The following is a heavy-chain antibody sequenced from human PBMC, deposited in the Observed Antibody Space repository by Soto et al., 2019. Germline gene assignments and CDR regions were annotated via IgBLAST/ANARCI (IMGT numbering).Heavy chain of an antibody. V-gene: IGHV1-18*01. CDR1: GYTFTNYG. D-gene: IGHD2-15*01. CDR3: AREGRIVGAVNTYYYYGMDV. J-gene: IGHJ6*02. CDR2: ISTNKGNT. Sequence: QVQLVQSGAEVKKPGASVKVSCKASGYTFTNYGLSWVRQAPGQVLEWMGWISTNKGNTNYAQKFQGRVTMTTDTATITAYMELRSLRSDDTAVYYCAREGRIVGAVNTYYYYGMDVWGRGTTVTVS.